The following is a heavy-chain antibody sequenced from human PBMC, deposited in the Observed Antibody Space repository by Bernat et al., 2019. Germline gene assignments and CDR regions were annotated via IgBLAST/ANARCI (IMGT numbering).Heavy chain of an antibody. J-gene: IGHJ6*03. CDR1: GFTLDDYA. V-gene: IGHV3-9*01. CDR2: ISGNSGSI. CDR3: AKVSNPKTYYYYMDV. Sequence: EVQLVESGGGLVQPGRSLRLSCAASGFTLDDYAMHWVRQAPGKGLEWVSGISGNSGSIGYAASVKGRFTISRDNAKNSLYLQMNSLRAEDTALYYCAKVSNPKTYYYYMDVWGKGTTVTVSS.